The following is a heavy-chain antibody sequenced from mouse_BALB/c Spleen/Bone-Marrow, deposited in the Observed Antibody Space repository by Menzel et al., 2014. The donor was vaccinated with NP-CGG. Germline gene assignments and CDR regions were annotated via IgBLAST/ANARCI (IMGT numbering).Heavy chain of an antibody. CDR2: IDPSTGRT. CDR1: GYTFTSYW. D-gene: IGHD2-2*01. J-gene: IGHJ2*01. CDR3: ARINGYDY. Sequence: QVQLQQSGAELVKPGASVKPSCKASGYTFTSYWMHWVKQRPGQGLEWIGEIDPSTGRTDYNKKFKSQATLTVDKSSSTAYMHLSSLTSEDSAVYYCARINGYDYRGQGTTLTVSS. V-gene: IGHV1S81*02.